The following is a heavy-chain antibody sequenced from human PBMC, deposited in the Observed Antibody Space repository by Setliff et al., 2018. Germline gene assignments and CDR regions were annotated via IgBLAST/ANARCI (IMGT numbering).Heavy chain of an antibody. J-gene: IGHJ4*02. CDR3: ARFACNGGSCYLSASDH. CDR2: INQDGSGK. Sequence: GGSLRLSCAASGFTFSSFWMSWVRQSPGRGLEWVANINQDGSGKFYVDSVKGRFTIFRDNAKNSLYLQMNSLRAEDTAMYYCARFACNGGSCYLSASDHWGQGALVTVSS. CDR1: GFTFSSFW. V-gene: IGHV3-7*01. D-gene: IGHD2-15*01.